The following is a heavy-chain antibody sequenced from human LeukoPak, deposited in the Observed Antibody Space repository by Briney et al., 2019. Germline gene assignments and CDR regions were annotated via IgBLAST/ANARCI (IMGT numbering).Heavy chain of an antibody. CDR1: GFTVSTNY. D-gene: IGHD6-13*01. V-gene: IGHV3-53*01. CDR3: ARDFHSSSWYYFDY. Sequence: GGSLRLSCAASGFTVSTNYMSWVRQAPGKGLEWVSVIYRDDTTYYADSVKGRFTISRDNSKNTLYLQMSSLRAEDTAVYYCARDFHSSSWYYFDYWGQGTLVTVSS. J-gene: IGHJ4*02. CDR2: IYRDDTT.